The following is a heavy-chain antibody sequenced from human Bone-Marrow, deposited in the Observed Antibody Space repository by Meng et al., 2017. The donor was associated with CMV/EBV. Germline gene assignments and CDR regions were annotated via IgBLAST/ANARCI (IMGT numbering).Heavy chain of an antibody. CDR3: ARGFWSGYLGNDY. V-gene: IGHV4-34*01. J-gene: IGHJ4*02. Sequence: SETLSLTCAVYGGSFSGYYWSWIRQPPGRGLEWIGEINHSGSTNYNPSLKSRVTISVDTSKNQFSLKLSSVTAADTAVYYCARGFWSGYLGNDYWGQGTLVTVSS. CDR1: GGSFSGYY. CDR2: INHSGST. D-gene: IGHD3-3*01.